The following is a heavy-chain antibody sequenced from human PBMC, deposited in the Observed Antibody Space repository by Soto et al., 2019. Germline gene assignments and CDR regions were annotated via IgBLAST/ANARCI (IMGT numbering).Heavy chain of an antibody. CDR2: ISGSGRST. Sequence: EVQLLESGGGLVQPGGSLRLSCAASGFTFSSYAMSWVRQAPGKGLEWVSAISGSGRSTYYADSVKGRFTISRDNSKNTLYLQMNSLRAEDTAVYYCAKYCSSTSCYTDYWGQGTLVTVSS. CDR1: GFTFSSYA. J-gene: IGHJ4*02. V-gene: IGHV3-23*01. D-gene: IGHD2-2*02. CDR3: AKYCSSTSCYTDY.